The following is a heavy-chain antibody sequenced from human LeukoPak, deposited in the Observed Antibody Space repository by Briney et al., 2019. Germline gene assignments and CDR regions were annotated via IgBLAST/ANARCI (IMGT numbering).Heavy chain of an antibody. D-gene: IGHD4-11*01. CDR2: ISAYNGNT. CDR3: ARVKTTIVDFDY. CDR1: GYTFTSYG. V-gene: IGHV1-18*01. J-gene: IGHJ4*02. Sequence: ASVKVSCKASGYTFTSYGISWVRQAPGQGLEWMGWISAYNGNTNYAQKLQGRVTMTTDTSTSTAYTELRSLRSDDTAVYYCARVKTTIVDFDYWGQGTLVTVSS.